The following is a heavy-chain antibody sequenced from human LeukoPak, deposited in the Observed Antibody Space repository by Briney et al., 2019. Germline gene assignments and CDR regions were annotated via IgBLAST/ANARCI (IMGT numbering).Heavy chain of an antibody. CDR1: GGSISNYY. CDR3: ARGGGWGNWNDAVDY. CDR2: IHNSGST. Sequence: SETLSLTCTVSGGSISNYYWSWIRQTPGKGLEWIGYIHNSGSTKYNPSLKSPVSISVDTSKNQFSLKVNSVTAADTAVYYCARGGGWGNWNDAVDYWGQGTLVTVSS. V-gene: IGHV4-59*01. D-gene: IGHD1-1*01. J-gene: IGHJ4*02.